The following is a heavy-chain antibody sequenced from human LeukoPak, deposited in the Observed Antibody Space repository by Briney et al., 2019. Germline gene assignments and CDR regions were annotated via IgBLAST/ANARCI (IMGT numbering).Heavy chain of an antibody. Sequence: GGSLRLSCAASGLTFSDYYMSWIRQAPGKGLEWVSYISSSGSTLYYADSVKGRFTISRDNAKNSLYLQMNSLRAEDTAVYYCASSRSESTGTPYWGQGTLVTVSS. CDR2: ISSSGSTL. J-gene: IGHJ4*02. D-gene: IGHD1-14*01. V-gene: IGHV3-11*01. CDR1: GLTFSDYY. CDR3: ASSRSESTGTPY.